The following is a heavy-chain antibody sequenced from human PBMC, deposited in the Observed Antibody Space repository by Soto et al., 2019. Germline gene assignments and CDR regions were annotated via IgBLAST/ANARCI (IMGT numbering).Heavy chain of an antibody. Sequence: QVQLVQSGAEVKKPGSLVKVSCKASGGTFSSYTISWVRQAPGQGLEWMGRIIPILGIANYAQKFQGRVTXTXXKSTSTAYMELSSLRSEDTAVYYCARHYGDYNGGYWGQGTLVTVSS. CDR1: GGTFSSYT. V-gene: IGHV1-69*02. CDR3: ARHYGDYNGGY. D-gene: IGHD4-17*01. J-gene: IGHJ4*02. CDR2: IIPILGIA.